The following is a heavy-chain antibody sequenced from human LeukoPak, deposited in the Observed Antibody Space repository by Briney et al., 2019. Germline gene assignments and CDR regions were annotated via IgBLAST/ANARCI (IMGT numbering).Heavy chain of an antibody. CDR3: TSVVVPAEVYYYYGMDV. CDR1: GFTFSSYA. Sequence: GGSLRLSCAASGFTFSSYAMSWIRKAPGKGLELVSAISGSGGSTYYADSVKGRFTISRDNSKNTLYLQMNSLRAEDTAVYYCTSVVVPAEVYYYYGMDVWGKGTTVTVSS. V-gene: IGHV3-23*01. J-gene: IGHJ6*04. D-gene: IGHD2-2*01. CDR2: ISGSGGST.